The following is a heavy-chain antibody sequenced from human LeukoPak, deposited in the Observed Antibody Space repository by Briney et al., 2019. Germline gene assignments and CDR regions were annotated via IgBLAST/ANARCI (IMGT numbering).Heavy chain of an antibody. Sequence: GESLQISCQGSGYNFTSYCTGWVRQMPGKGLGWMGIIYPVDSETRYSPSFKGQVNISSDKSITTAYVQWSSPKAPATAMYYCARPSGSGSYYNVLFDYWGQGTMVTVRS. D-gene: IGHD3-10*01. CDR1: GYNFTSYC. J-gene: IGHJ4*02. V-gene: IGHV5-51*01. CDR2: IYPVDSET. CDR3: ARPSGSGSYYNVLFDY.